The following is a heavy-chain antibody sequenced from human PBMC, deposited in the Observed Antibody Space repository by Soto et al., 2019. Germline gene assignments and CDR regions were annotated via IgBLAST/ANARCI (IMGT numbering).Heavy chain of an antibody. CDR3: ARGYDFWSGYAPRIYYYYGMEV. CDR1: GGTFSSYA. Sequence: SVKVSCKASGGTFSSYAISWVRQAPGQGLAWVVGIIPIFGTANYAQKFQGRVTITADESTSTAYMELSSLRSEDTAVYYCARGYDFWSGYAPRIYYYYGMEVWGQGTTVTGSS. V-gene: IGHV1-69*13. D-gene: IGHD3-3*01. CDR2: IIPIFGTA. J-gene: IGHJ6*02.